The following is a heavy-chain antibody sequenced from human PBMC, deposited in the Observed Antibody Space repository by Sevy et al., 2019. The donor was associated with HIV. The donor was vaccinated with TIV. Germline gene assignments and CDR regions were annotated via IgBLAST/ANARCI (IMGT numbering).Heavy chain of an antibody. J-gene: IGHJ6*03. CDR1: GFTFSSYW. D-gene: IGHD3-3*01. CDR3: ARDTVTIFGVVIIPYYYYYYMDV. CDR2: IKQDGSEK. V-gene: IGHV3-7*01. Sequence: GGSLRLSCAASGFTFSSYWMSWVRQAPGKGLEWVANIKQDGSEKYYVDSVKGRFTISRDNAKNSLYLQMNSLRAEDTAVYYCARDTVTIFGVVIIPYYYYYYMDVWGKGTTVTVSS.